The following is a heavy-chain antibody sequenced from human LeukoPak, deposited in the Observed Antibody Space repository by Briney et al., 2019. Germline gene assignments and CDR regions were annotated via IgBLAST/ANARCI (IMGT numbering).Heavy chain of an antibody. CDR2: TYYRSKWYN. D-gene: IGHD5-24*01. CDR1: GDSVSSNSVA. CDR3: ARSQYNWFDP. V-gene: IGHV6-1*01. J-gene: IGHJ5*02. Sequence: SQTLSLTCALSGDSVSSNSVAWNWIRQSPSRGLEWLGRTYYRSKWYNDYAESVKSRITINADTSKNQFSLQLNSVTPEDTAVYYCARSQYNWFDPWGQGTLVTVSS.